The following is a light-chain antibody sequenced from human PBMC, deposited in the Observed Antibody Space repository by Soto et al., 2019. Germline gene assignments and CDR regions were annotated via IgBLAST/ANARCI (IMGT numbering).Light chain of an antibody. Sequence: ENVLTPSPGTLSLSPGERANLSCRASQSLSINYVAWYQQRPGQAPRLLIYAASSRAAGIPDRFSGSGSGTDFTLDISRLEPEDFAVYYCQEYENTPGTFGRGTRLEIK. V-gene: IGKV3-20*01. CDR1: QSLSINY. CDR2: AAS. J-gene: IGKJ5*01. CDR3: QEYENTPGT.